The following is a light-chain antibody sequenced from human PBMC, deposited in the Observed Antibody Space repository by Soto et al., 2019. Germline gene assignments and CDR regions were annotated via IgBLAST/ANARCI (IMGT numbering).Light chain of an antibody. CDR3: QQSSITPWT. Sequence: DIQMTQSPSSLSAYVGDRVTITCRASQSINKFLNWYQQKPGKAPKLLIYAASSLQSGAPSRFSGSGSGTDFTLTISGLQPEDCASYYCQQSSITPWTFGQGTKVDIK. CDR2: AAS. V-gene: IGKV1-39*01. J-gene: IGKJ1*01. CDR1: QSINKF.